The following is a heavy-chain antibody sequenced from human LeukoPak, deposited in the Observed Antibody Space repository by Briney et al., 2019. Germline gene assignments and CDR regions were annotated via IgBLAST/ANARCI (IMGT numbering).Heavy chain of an antibody. D-gene: IGHD2-2*01. CDR1: GFTFSSYA. J-gene: IGHJ3*02. CDR2: TSGDGGAT. CDR3: AKDEEDIVVVPAAINAFDI. Sequence: PGGSLRLSCAASGFTFSSYAMSWVRQSTGKGLEWVSSTSGDGGATYYSNSVKGRFTISRDNSRNTLYLQMNSLRAEDTAVYYCAKDEEDIVVVPAAINAFDIWGQGTMVTVSS. V-gene: IGHV3-23*01.